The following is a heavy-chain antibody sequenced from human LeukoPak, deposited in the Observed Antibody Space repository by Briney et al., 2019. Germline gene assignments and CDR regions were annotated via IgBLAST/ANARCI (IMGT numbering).Heavy chain of an antibody. CDR3: ARDRRYYYDSSGYYFDY. Sequence: SETLSLTCTVSGGSISSSSYYWGWIRQPPGKGLEWIGSIYYSGSTYYNPSLKSRVTISVDTSKNQFSLKLSSVTAADTAVYYCARDRRYYYDSSGYYFDYWGQGTLVTVSS. V-gene: IGHV4-39*07. D-gene: IGHD3-22*01. J-gene: IGHJ4*02. CDR1: GGSISSSSYY. CDR2: IYYSGST.